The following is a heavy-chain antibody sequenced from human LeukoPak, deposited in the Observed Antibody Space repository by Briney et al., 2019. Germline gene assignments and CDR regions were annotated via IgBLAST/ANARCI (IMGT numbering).Heavy chain of an antibody. V-gene: IGHV1-46*01. CDR3: ARGNPTHYGDYLYYFDY. CDR2: VNPSDGST. J-gene: IGHJ4*02. Sequence: GASVKVSCKASGHTFTKYYMHWVRQAPGQGLEWMGIVNPSDGSTTYAQKFQGSVTMTRDTSTSTVYMELSSLTSEDTAVYYCARGNPTHYGDYLYYFDYWGQGTLVTVSS. CDR1: GHTFTKYY. D-gene: IGHD4-17*01.